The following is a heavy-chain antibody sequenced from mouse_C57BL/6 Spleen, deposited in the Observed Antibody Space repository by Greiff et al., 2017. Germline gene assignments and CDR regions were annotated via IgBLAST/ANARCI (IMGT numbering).Heavy chain of an antibody. D-gene: IGHD2-4*01. CDR3: ASVITRAMDY. CDR1: CYSITSGYY. Sequence: VQLQQSGPGLVKPSQSLSLTCSVTCYSITSGYYWIWFRQFPGNKLEWMGYISYDGSNNYNPTLKNRISITRDTSKNQFFLKLNSLTTQDTATYYCASVITRAMDYWGQGASVTVSS. J-gene: IGHJ4*01. CDR2: ISYDGSN. V-gene: IGHV3-6*01.